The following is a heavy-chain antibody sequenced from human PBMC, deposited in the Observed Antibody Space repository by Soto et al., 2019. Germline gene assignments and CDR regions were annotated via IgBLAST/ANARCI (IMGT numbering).Heavy chain of an antibody. CDR2: MSYDGNKK. V-gene: IGHV3-30*18. J-gene: IGHJ4*02. D-gene: IGHD5-18*01. CDR1: GFTLSSYG. CDR3: AKGLSVIQEWIIDGH. Sequence: QVQLVESGGGVVQPGRSLRLSCAVSGFTLSSYGIHWVRQAPGKGLEWVAFMSYDGNKKYYADSVKGRFTISRDNSKNTLYLQTDSLRADDTAMYYCAKGLSVIQEWIIDGHWGQGTQVTVSS.